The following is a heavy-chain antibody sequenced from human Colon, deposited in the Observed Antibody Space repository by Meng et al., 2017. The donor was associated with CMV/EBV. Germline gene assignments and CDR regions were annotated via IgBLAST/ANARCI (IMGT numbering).Heavy chain of an antibody. CDR1: TFTSYY. J-gene: IGHJ5*02. CDR2: MNPDSGNT. V-gene: IGHV1-8*01. Sequence: TFTSYYINWLRQASGQGLEWMGWMNPDSGNTGYAQQFQGRVTMTRNTSINTAYMELTGLRSEDTAVYYCARVRLTWWEPKDSNWFDPWGQGTLVTVSS. D-gene: IGHD2-15*01. CDR3: ARVRLTWWEPKDSNWFDP.